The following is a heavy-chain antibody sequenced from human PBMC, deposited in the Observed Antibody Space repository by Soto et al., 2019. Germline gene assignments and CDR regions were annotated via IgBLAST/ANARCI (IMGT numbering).Heavy chain of an antibody. CDR1: GGSISSSNW. CDR3: ARDVGVRGVMSFADNWFDP. D-gene: IGHD3-10*01. J-gene: IGHJ5*02. V-gene: IGHV4-4*02. CDR2: IYHSGST. Sequence: SETLSLTCAVSGGSISSSNWWSWVRQPPGKGLEWIGEIYHSGSTNYNPSLKSRVTISVDKSKNQFSLKLSSVTAADTAVYYCARDVGVRGVMSFADNWFDPWGQGTLVTVSS.